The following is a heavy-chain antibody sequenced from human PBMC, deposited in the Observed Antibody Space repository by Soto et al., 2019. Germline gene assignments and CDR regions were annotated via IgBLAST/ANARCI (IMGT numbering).Heavy chain of an antibody. V-gene: IGHV4-59*01. J-gene: IGHJ6*02. CDR2: IDYTGST. Sequence: SETLSLTCTVSGGSISTYYWGWIRQPPGKGLEWVGFIDYTGSTNYNPSLKSPVTISLDTSKNQFSLNMTSVTAADTAVYFCGRTALRSFQYGMDVWGQGTTVNVSS. D-gene: IGHD2-2*01. CDR3: GRTALRSFQYGMDV. CDR1: GGSISTYY.